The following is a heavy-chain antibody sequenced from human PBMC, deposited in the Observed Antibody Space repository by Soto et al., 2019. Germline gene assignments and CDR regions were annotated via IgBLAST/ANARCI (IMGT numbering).Heavy chain of an antibody. V-gene: IGHV6-1*01. Sequence: SQTLSLTCVISGDSVTGNTAGLNWIRQSPSRGLEWLGRTYYRSKWYYDYAGSVKGRMTINPDTSRNQFSLQLNSVSPEDTAVYYCASGMLVRGADYVDVWGQGTTVTVSS. CDR1: GDSVTGNTAG. D-gene: IGHD3-10*01. CDR2: TYYRSKWYY. CDR3: ASGMLVRGADYVDV. J-gene: IGHJ6*02.